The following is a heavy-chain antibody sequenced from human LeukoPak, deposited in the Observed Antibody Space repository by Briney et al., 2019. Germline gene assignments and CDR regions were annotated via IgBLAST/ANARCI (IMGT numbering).Heavy chain of an antibody. D-gene: IGHD3-3*01. V-gene: IGHV4-39*01. CDR3: ARRHHDFWRPFDS. Sequence: SETLSLTCAVSGGSITSTTYYWGWIRQPPGKGLEWIGRIHSNGNTYYNPSLESRVTISVDTSKNRFSLKLSTVTAADSAVYYCARRHHDFWRPFDSWGQGTLVTVSS. CDR1: GGSITSTTYY. J-gene: IGHJ4*02. CDR2: IHSNGNT.